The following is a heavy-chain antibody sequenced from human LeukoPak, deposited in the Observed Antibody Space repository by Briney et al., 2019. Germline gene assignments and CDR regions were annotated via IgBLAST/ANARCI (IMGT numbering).Heavy chain of an antibody. V-gene: IGHV3-23*01. D-gene: IGHD2-2*01. CDR1: GFTFSSYA. J-gene: IGHJ4*02. CDR2: ISGSGGST. Sequence: GGSLRLSCAASGFTFSSYAMSWVRQAPGKGLELVSAISGSGGSTYYPDSVKGRFTISRDNSKNTLYLQMNSLRAEDTAVYYCAKEPKVVPAATFDYWGQGTLVTVSS. CDR3: AKEPKVVPAATFDY.